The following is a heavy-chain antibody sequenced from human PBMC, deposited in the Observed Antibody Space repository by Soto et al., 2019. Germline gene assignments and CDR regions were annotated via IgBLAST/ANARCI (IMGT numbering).Heavy chain of an antibody. Sequence: QLQLQESGPGLVKPSETLSLTCTVSGGSISSSSYYWGWIRQPPGKGLEWIGSIYYSGSTYYNPSLKSRVTISVDTSKNQFSLKLSSVTAADTAVYYCARHGGGFSWTVDCWGQGTLVTVSS. CDR3: ARHGGGFSWTVDC. CDR2: IYYSGST. CDR1: GGSISSSSYY. V-gene: IGHV4-39*01. J-gene: IGHJ4*02. D-gene: IGHD3-16*01.